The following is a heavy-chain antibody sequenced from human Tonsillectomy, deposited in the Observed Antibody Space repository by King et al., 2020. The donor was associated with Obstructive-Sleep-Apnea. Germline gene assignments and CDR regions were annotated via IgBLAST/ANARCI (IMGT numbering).Heavy chain of an antibody. CDR2: ISWNSGSM. J-gene: IGHJ4*02. V-gene: IGHV3-9*01. Sequence: QLVQSGGGLVQPGRSLRLSCAASGFTFDDYGMHWVRQAPGKGLEWVSGISWNSGSMGYADSVKGRFTISRDNAKNSLYVQMNSLRPEDTALYYCAKSYKSGWYVPFDYWGQGTLVTVSS. CDR1: GFTFDDYG. D-gene: IGHD6-19*01. CDR3: AKSYKSGWYVPFDY.